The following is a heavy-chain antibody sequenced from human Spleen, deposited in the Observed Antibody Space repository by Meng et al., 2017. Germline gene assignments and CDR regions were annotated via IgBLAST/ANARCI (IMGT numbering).Heavy chain of an antibody. D-gene: IGHD3-16*01. CDR1: GFSISSYS. CDR3: ASDRITD. CDR2: INRASEYI. V-gene: IGHV3-21*01. J-gene: IGHJ1*01. Sequence: GESLKISCAASGFSISSYSMNWVRQAPGQGLEWVSSINRASEYIYYADSVKGRFTISRDNAQDTVFLEMNSLRVEDTAVYYCASDRITDWDQGTLVTVSS.